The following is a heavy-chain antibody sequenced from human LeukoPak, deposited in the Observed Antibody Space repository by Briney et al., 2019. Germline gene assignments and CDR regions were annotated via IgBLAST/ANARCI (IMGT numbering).Heavy chain of an antibody. J-gene: IGHJ3*02. V-gene: IGHV1-2*02. CDR2: INPNSGGT. Sequence: ASVKVSCKASGYTFTGYYMHWVRQAPGQGLEWMGGINPNSGGTNYAQKFQGRVTMTRDTSISTAYMELSSLRSDDTAVYYCARDGLPSCGGDCYRTGGAFDIWGQGTMVTVSS. CDR1: GYTFTGYY. D-gene: IGHD2-21*01. CDR3: ARDGLPSCGGDCYRTGGAFDI.